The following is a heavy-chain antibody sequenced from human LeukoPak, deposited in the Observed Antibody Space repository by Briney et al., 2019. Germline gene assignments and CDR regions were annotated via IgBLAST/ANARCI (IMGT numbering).Heavy chain of an antibody. CDR2: ISWNSGSI. CDR1: GFTFDDYA. J-gene: IGHJ4*02. CDR3: AKGSVGLLTRSLDY. V-gene: IGHV3-9*01. D-gene: IGHD1-7*01. Sequence: GRSLRLSCAASGFTFDDYAMHWVRQAPGKGLEWVSGISWNSGSIGYADSVEGRFTISRDNAKNSLYLQMNSLRAEDTALYYCAKGSVGLLTRSLDYWGQGTLVTVSS.